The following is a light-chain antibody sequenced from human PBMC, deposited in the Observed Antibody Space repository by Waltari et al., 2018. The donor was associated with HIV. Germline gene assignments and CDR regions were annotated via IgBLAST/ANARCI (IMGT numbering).Light chain of an antibody. CDR1: QSVSSSY. V-gene: IGKV3-20*01. CDR3: QQYGSSPMYT. J-gene: IGKJ2*01. CDR2: GAS. Sequence: DIVLTQSPGTLSLSPGERATLSCRASQSVSSSYLAWYQQKPGQAPRLFIYGASSRATGIPDRFSGSGSGTDFTLTISRLEPEDFAVYYCQQYGSSPMYTFGQGTKLEIK.